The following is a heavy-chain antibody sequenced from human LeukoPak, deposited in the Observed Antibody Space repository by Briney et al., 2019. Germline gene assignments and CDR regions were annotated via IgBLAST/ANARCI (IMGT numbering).Heavy chain of an antibody. CDR3: AKTPGDCSGGSCYFDY. J-gene: IGHJ4*02. Sequence: GGSLRLSCAASGFTFTNAWMSWVRQAPGKGLEWVSAISGSGGSTYYADSVKGRFTISRDNSKNTLYLQMNSLRAEDTAVYYCAKTPGDCSGGSCYFDYWGQGTLVTVSS. V-gene: IGHV3-23*01. CDR1: GFTFTNAW. CDR2: ISGSGGST. D-gene: IGHD2-15*01.